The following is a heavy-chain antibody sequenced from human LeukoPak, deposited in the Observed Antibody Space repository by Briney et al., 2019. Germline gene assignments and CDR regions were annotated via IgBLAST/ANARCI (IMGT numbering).Heavy chain of an antibody. CDR2: IYYSGST. Sequence: SEPLSLTCTVSGGSISNYYWSWIRQPPGKGLEWIGYIYYSGSTNYNPSLMSRVTISVDTSKNQFSLKLSSVTAADTAVYYCARGATWYHPWGQGTLVIVSS. J-gene: IGHJ5*02. CDR1: GGSISNYY. V-gene: IGHV4-59*01. CDR3: ARGATWYHP. D-gene: IGHD6-13*01.